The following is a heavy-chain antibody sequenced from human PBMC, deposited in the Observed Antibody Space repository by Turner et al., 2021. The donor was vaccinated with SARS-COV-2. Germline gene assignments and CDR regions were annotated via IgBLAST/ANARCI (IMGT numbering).Heavy chain of an antibody. V-gene: IGHV3-33*01. J-gene: IGHJ4*02. D-gene: IGHD6-19*01. CDR3: ARDKGEGSSGWLIPSGSYYFDY. Sequence: QVQLVESGGGLVQPGRSLRLSCAASGFSFRSYGMHGVRQAPGKGLEWVAVIWYGGRNKYDADSVKGRFTITRDNSKNTLYLQMNSLRAEDTAVYYCARDKGEGSSGWLIPSGSYYFDYWGQGTLVTVSS. CDR1: GFSFRSYG. CDR2: IWYGGRNK.